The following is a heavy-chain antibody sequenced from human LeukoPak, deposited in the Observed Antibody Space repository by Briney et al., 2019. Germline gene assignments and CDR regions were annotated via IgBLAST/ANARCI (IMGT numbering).Heavy chain of an antibody. V-gene: IGHV1-8*01. CDR1: GYTFTSYD. J-gene: IGHJ4*02. D-gene: IGHD3-10*01. CDR2: MSPNSGNT. Sequence: ASVKVSCKASGYTFTSYDINWVRQATGQGLEWMGWMSPNSGNTGYAQKFQGRVTMTRNTSISTAYMELSSLRSEDTAVYYCARGRSAGLYFDYWGQGTLVTVSS. CDR3: ARGRSAGLYFDY.